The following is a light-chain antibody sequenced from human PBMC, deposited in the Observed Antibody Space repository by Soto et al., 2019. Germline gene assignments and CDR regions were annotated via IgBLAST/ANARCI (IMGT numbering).Light chain of an antibody. CDR3: QQRSNI. CDR2: DAA. Sequence: VMTKSSATLSVSPGERATFSCRASQNIYSNTAWYHQRPCQAARLLIYDAANRATGIPARFSCSGSGTDFTLTISSLEPEEFAVYYCQQRSNIFGPGTKVEIK. CDR1: QNIYSN. V-gene: IGKV3-11*01. J-gene: IGKJ3*01.